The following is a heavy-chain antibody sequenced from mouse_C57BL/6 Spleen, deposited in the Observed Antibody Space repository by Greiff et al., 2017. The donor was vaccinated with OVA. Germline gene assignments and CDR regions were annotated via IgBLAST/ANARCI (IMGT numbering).Heavy chain of an antibody. D-gene: IGHD2-12*01. CDR1: GFTFSSYT. Sequence: EVQRVESGGGLVKPGGSLKLSCAASGFTFSSYTMPWVRQTPEKRLEWVATISGGGGNTYYPDSVKGRFTISRDNAKNTLYLQMSSLRSEDTALYYCARTYSHYFDYWGQGTTLTVSS. CDR3: ARTYSHYFDY. J-gene: IGHJ2*01. V-gene: IGHV5-9*01. CDR2: ISGGGGNT.